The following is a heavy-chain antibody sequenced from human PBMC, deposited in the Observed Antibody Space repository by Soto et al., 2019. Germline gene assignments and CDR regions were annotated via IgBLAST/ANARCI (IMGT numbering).Heavy chain of an antibody. CDR2: IWYDGSNK. Sequence: QVQLVESGGDVVQPGRSLRLSCAASGFTFSSYGMHWVRQAPGKGLEWVAVIWYDGSNKYYADSVKGRFTISRDNSKNTLYMERNSLRAEETAVYYCGREGYEGYYCAYWGQGSLVAVSS. CDR3: GREGYEGYYCAY. D-gene: IGHD2-2*01. J-gene: IGHJ4*02. CDR1: GFTFSSYG. V-gene: IGHV3-33*01.